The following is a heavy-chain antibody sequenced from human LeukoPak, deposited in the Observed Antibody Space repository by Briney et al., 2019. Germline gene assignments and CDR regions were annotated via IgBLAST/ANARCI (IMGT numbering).Heavy chain of an antibody. V-gene: IGHV3-53*01. Sequence: GGSLRLSCAASGFTVSSNYMSWVRQAPGKGLEWVSVIFSGGSTYYADSVKGRFTISRDNSKNTLYLQMNSLRAEDTAVYYCAKGKGRGLWFGEPYYYCYMDVWGKGTTVTISS. CDR3: AKGKGRGLWFGEPYYYCYMDV. CDR1: GFTVSSNY. CDR2: IFSGGST. D-gene: IGHD3-10*01. J-gene: IGHJ6*03.